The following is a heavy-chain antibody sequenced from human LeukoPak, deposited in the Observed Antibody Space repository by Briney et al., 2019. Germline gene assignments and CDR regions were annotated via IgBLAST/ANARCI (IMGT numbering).Heavy chain of an antibody. Sequence: ASVKVSCKVSGYTLTELSMHWVRQAPGKGLEWMGGFDPEDGETIYAQKFQGRVTMTEDTSTDTAYMELSSLRSEDTAVYYCATAIVTTVTTPFDYWGQGTLVTVSS. CDR1: GYTLTELS. J-gene: IGHJ4*02. V-gene: IGHV1-24*01. CDR3: ATAIVTTVTTPFDY. D-gene: IGHD4-17*01. CDR2: FDPEDGET.